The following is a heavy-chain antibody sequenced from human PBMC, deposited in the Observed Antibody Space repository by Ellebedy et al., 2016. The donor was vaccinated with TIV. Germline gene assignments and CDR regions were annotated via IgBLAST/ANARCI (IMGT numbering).Heavy chain of an antibody. V-gene: IGHV3-7*01. CDR1: GFTFTNHW. CDR3: ARDDYFGSGRVWSPIDL. J-gene: IGHJ1*01. Sequence: GESLKISCAASGFTFTNHWMSWVRQAPGKGLEWVANINQDGSEKYYVDSVKGRFTISRDNARYSVYLQMSSLRAEDTAMYYCARDDYFGSGRVWSPIDLWGQGTLVTVSS. D-gene: IGHD3-10*01. CDR2: INQDGSEK.